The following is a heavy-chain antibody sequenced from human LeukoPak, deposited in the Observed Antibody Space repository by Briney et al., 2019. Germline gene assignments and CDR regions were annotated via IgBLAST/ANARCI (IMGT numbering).Heavy chain of an antibody. Sequence: PGGSLRLSCAASGFTFSSYERNWVRQAPGKGLEWVSYISGSGSAIYYADSVKGRFTISRDNSKNTLYLQMNSLRAEDTAVYYCAKDQGSGYHYFDYWGQGTLVTVSS. J-gene: IGHJ4*02. CDR3: AKDQGSGYHYFDY. D-gene: IGHD3-22*01. V-gene: IGHV3-48*03. CDR2: ISGSGSAI. CDR1: GFTFSSYE.